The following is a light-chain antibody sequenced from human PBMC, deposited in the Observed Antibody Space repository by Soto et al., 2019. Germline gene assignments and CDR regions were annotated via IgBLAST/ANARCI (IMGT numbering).Light chain of an antibody. CDR2: DVS. V-gene: IGLV2-14*01. CDR1: SSDVGGYNY. Sequence: QSVLTQPASLSVSPGQSSTISCTGTSSDVGGYNYVSWYQQHPGKAPKLMIYDVSNRPSGVSNRFSGSKSGNTASLTISGLQAEDEADYYCSSYTSSSTRVFGTGTKVTVL. J-gene: IGLJ1*01. CDR3: SSYTSSSTRV.